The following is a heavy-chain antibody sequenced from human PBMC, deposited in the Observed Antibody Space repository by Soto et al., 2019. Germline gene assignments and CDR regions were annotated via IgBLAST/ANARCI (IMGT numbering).Heavy chain of an antibody. D-gene: IGHD2-15*01. CDR3: TTDHYTPDLYYYYGMDV. Sequence: GGSLRLSCAASGFTFSNAWMNWVRQAPGKGLDWVGRIKSKTDGGTTDYAAPVKGRFTISRDDSKNTLYLQMNSLKTEDTAVYYCTTDHYTPDLYYYYGMDVWGQGTTVTVSS. V-gene: IGHV3-15*07. J-gene: IGHJ6*02. CDR2: IKSKTDGGTT. CDR1: GFTFSNAW.